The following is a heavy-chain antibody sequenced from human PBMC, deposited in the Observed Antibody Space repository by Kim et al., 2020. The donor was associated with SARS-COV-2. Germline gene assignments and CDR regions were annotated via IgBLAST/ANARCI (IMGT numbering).Heavy chain of an antibody. D-gene: IGHD6-13*01. CDR1: GGSISSSSYY. V-gene: IGHV4-39*07. CDR3: RGRGGSWSKPEYYFDY. Sequence: SETLSLTCTVSGGSISSSSYYWGWIRQPPGKGLEWIGSIYYRGSTHYNPSLKSRVTISVDTSKNQFSLKLSSVTAADTAVYYARGRGGSWSKPEYYFDYWGQGTLVTVAS. J-gene: IGHJ4*02. CDR2: IYYRGST.